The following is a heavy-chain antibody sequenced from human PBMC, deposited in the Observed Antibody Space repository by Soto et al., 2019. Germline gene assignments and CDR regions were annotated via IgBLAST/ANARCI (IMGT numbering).Heavy chain of an antibody. CDR3: AAELYERGDCWHFEY. Sequence: QVVQSGPEVKNPGTSVRVSCQTSGFTFSNSAVQWVRQARGQPLEWIGGIMIDGGNTKFAQKIQDRLTITRAFSTSTVFMELSSLNSEDTAVYYCAAELYERGDCWHFEYWGQGTLVTVSS. CDR1: GFTFSNSA. D-gene: IGHD2-21*01. V-gene: IGHV1-58*01. CDR2: IMIDGGNT. J-gene: IGHJ4*02.